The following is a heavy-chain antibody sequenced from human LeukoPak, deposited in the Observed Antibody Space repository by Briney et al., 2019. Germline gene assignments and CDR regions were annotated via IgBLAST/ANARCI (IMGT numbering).Heavy chain of an antibody. V-gene: IGHV3-23*01. J-gene: IGHJ6*04. CDR2: IRGSGGST. CDR1: GFTFSSCA. Sequence: GGSLRLSCAASGFTFSSCAMSWVRQAPGKGLEWVSAIRGSGGSTYYADSVKGRFTISRDNSKNTLYLQMNSLRAEDTAVYYCAKSEFDWLNYYYGMDVWGKGTTVTVSS. CDR3: AKSEFDWLNYYYGMDV. D-gene: IGHD3-9*01.